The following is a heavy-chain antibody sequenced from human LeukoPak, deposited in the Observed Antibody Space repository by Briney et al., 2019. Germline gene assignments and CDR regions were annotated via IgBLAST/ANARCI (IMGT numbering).Heavy chain of an antibody. CDR2: IYYSGTT. CDR1: GGSISSYY. CDR3: ARAKGDY. J-gene: IGHJ4*02. Sequence: SETLSLTCTVSGGSISSYYWSWIRQPPGKGLEWIGYIYYSGTTNYNPSLKSRVTMSVDTSKNQFSLRLNSVTPADAAVYYCARAKGDYWGQGTLVTVSS. V-gene: IGHV4-59*01.